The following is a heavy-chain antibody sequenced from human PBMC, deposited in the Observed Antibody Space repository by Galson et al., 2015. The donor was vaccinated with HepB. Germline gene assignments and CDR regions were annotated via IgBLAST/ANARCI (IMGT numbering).Heavy chain of an antibody. Sequence: SVKVSCKASGGTFSSYAISWVRQAPGQGLEWMGGIIPIFGTANYAQKFQGRVTITADESTSTAYMELSSLRSEDTAVYYCAREGAEYSSSSVGSGYWGQGTLVTVSS. CDR1: GGTFSSYA. J-gene: IGHJ4*02. CDR3: AREGAEYSSSSVGSGY. V-gene: IGHV1-69*13. CDR2: IIPIFGTA. D-gene: IGHD6-6*01.